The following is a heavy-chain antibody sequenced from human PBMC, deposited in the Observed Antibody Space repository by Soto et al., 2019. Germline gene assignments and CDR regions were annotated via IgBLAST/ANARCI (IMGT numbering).Heavy chain of an antibody. J-gene: IGHJ4*02. Sequence: QVQMVESGGGVVQPGSSLRLSCAASGFTFSTYAIHWVRQAPGKGLEWVAVVWYDGNNKYYVDSVKGRFTISRDNSKNTVYLQMNSLRAEDTAVYYCATGGQLFRNGGYWGQGTLVTVSS. D-gene: IGHD6-6*01. CDR3: ATGGQLFRNGGY. CDR1: GFTFSTYA. CDR2: VWYDGNNK. V-gene: IGHV3-33*03.